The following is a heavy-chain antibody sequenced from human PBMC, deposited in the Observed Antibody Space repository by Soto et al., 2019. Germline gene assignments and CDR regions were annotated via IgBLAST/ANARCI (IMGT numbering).Heavy chain of an antibody. CDR3: AKGGGVRALTAFDT. CDR2: ISGSAGST. J-gene: IGHJ3*02. CDR1: GFTFSSYA. D-gene: IGHD2-8*01. Sequence: GGSLRLSCAASGFTFSSYAMSWVRQAPGKGLEWVSSISGSAGSTYYADSVKGRFTISRDNSKNTLFLQMNSLRAEDTALYYWAKGGGVRALTAFDTGGQGKMVTISS. V-gene: IGHV3-23*01.